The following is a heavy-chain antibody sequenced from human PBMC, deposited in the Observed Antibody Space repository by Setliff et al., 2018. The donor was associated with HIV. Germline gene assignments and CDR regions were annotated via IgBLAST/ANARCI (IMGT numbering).Heavy chain of an antibody. J-gene: IGHJ4*02. V-gene: IGHV1-69*04. D-gene: IGHD6-13*01. CDR2: IIPILGIA. CDR1: GYTFTNNG. Sequence: SVKVSCKASGYTFTNNGINWVRQAPGQGLEWMGRIIPILGIANYAQKFQGRVTITADKSTSTAYMELSSLRSEDTAVYYCARDRGVIATHPFDYWGQGTLVTVSS. CDR3: ARDRGVIATHPFDY.